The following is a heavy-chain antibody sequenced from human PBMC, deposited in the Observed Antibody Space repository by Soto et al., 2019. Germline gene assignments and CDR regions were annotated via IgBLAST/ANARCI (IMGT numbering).Heavy chain of an antibody. D-gene: IGHD2-21*02. CDR2: IYYSGST. J-gene: IGHJ4*02. CDR1: GGSISSGGYY. Sequence: QVQLQESGPGLVKPSQTLSLTCTVSGGSISSGGYYWSWIRQHPGKGLEWIGYIYYSGSTYYNPAPKSRVTIAVDTSKNQFSLKLSSVTAADTAVYYCARVGGLTVTAYFDYWGQGTLVTVSS. CDR3: ARVGGLTVTAYFDY. V-gene: IGHV4-31*03.